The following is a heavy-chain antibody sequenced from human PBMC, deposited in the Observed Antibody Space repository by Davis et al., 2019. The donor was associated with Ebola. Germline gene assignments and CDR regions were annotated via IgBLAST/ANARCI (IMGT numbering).Heavy chain of an antibody. V-gene: IGHV4-34*01. Sequence: SETLSLTCAVYGGSFSGYYWSWIRQPPGKGLEWIGEINHSGSTNYNPSLKSRVTISVDTSKNQFSLKLSSVTAADTAVYYCARAVNGNYGNFDYWGQGTLVTVSS. CDR1: GGSFSGYY. CDR2: INHSGST. D-gene: IGHD1-7*01. CDR3: ARAVNGNYGNFDY. J-gene: IGHJ4*02.